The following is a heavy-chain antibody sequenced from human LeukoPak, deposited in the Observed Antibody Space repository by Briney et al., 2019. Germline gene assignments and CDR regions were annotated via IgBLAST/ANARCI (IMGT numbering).Heavy chain of an antibody. CDR2: IIPIFGTA. J-gene: IGHJ4*02. V-gene: IGHV1-69*05. CDR3: ARESATIAAAANFDY. CDR1: GGTFSSYA. Sequence: SVKVSCKASGGTFSSYAISWVRQAPGQGLEWMGGIIPIFGTANYAQKFQGRVTITTDESTSTAYMELSSLRSEDTAVYYCARESATIAAAANFDYWGQGTLVTVSS. D-gene: IGHD6-13*01.